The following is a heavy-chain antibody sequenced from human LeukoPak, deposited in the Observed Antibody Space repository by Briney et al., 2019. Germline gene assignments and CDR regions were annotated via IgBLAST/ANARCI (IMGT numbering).Heavy chain of an antibody. Sequence: GGSLRLSCAASGFTFSSYAMSWVRQAPGKGLEWVSAISGSGGSTYYADSVKGRFTISRDNSKNTLYLQMNSLRAEDTAVYYCAKGDFWSGYYRGDYFDYWGQGTLVTVSS. CDR2: ISGSGGST. V-gene: IGHV3-23*01. CDR3: AKGDFWSGYYRGDYFDY. J-gene: IGHJ4*02. CDR1: GFTFSSYA. D-gene: IGHD3-3*01.